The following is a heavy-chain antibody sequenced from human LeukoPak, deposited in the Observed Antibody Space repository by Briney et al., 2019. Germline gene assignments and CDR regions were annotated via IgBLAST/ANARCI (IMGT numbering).Heavy chain of an antibody. D-gene: IGHD3-3*01. CDR3: ARGXRFLEXXPFDY. CDR1: GGSFSGYY. CDR2: INHSGST. V-gene: IGHV4-34*01. Sequence: SETLSLTCAVYGGSFSGYYWSWIRQPPGKGLEWIGEINHSGSTNYNPSLKSRVTISVDTSKSQFSLKLSSVTAADTAVYYCARGXRFLEXXPFDYWGQGTXVTVSS. J-gene: IGHJ4*02.